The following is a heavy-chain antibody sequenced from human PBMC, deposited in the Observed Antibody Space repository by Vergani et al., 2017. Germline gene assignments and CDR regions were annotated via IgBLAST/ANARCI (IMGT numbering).Heavy chain of an antibody. J-gene: IGHJ4*02. CDR2: IYWDYDK. Sequence: QITLKESGPTLVKPTQTLTLTCTFSGFSLSTSGVGVGWIRQPPGKALEWLALIYWDYDKRYSPSLKSRLTITKDTSKNQVVLTMTNMDPVDTATYYCAHRSWFYGSGSYGDYWGQGTLVTVSS. D-gene: IGHD3-10*01. CDR3: AHRSWFYGSGSYGDY. CDR1: GFSLSTSGVG. V-gene: IGHV2-5*02.